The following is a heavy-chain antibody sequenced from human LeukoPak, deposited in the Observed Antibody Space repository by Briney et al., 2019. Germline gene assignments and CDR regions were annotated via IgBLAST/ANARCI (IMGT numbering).Heavy chain of an antibody. J-gene: IGHJ5*02. D-gene: IGHD6-13*01. CDR1: GFTFSSFA. CDR3: AKQNSSSWSGWFDP. V-gene: IGHV3-23*01. Sequence: GGSLRLSCAASGFTFSSFAMSWVRQAPGKGLEWVSAISGSGGSTYYADSVKGRFTISRDNSKNTLYLQMNSLRAEDTAVYYCAKQNSSSWSGWFDPWGQGTLVTVSS. CDR2: ISGSGGST.